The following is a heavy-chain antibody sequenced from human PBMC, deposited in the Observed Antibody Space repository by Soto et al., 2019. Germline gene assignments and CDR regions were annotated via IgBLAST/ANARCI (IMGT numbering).Heavy chain of an antibody. D-gene: IGHD3-3*02. CDR1: GGSISPYY. CDR3: ARGGMVIIPTATAFDL. J-gene: IGHJ4*02. Sequence: SETLSLTCSVSGGSISPYYWSWIRQPAGKGLEWIGRIYASGSTNYNPSLKSRVTMAVATSKNQFSLKLTSVTAADTATYYCARGGMVIIPTATAFDLWGQGTLVTVSS. CDR2: IYASGST. V-gene: IGHV4-4*07.